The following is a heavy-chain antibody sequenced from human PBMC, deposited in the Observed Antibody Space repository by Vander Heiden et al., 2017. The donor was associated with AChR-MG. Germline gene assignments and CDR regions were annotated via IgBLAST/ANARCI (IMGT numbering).Heavy chain of an antibody. D-gene: IGHD3-3*01. CDR2: ISSSSSYI. CDR3: AREAAYYDFWSGYYHWFDP. CDR1: GFTFSSYS. J-gene: IGHJ5*02. Sequence: EVQLVESGGGLVKPGGSLRLSCAASGFTFSSYSMNWVRQAPGKGLEWVSSISSSSSYIYYADSVKGRFTISRDNAKNSLYLQMNSLRAEDTAVYYCAREAAYYDFWSGYYHWFDPWGQGTLVTVSS. V-gene: IGHV3-21*01.